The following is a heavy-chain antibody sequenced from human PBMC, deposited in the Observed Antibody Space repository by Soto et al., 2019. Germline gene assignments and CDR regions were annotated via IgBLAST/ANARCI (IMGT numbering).Heavy chain of an antibody. CDR2: IYYSGST. J-gene: IGHJ5*02. D-gene: IGHD6-13*01. V-gene: IGHV4-31*03. Sequence: SETLSLTCTVSGGSISSGGYYWSWIRQHPGKGLEWIGYIYYSGSTYYNPSLKSRVTISVDTSKNQFSLKLSSVTAADTAVYYCAREILYSSSWYRVDNWFDPWGQGTLVTVSS. CDR3: AREILYSSSWYRVDNWFDP. CDR1: GGSISSGGYY.